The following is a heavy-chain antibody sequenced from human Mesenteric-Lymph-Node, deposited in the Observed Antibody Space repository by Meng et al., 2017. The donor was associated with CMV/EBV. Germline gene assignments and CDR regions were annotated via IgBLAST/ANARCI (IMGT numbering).Heavy chain of an antibody. CDR3: ARGRYTSVEAGLDY. CDR1: GASFSDYY. J-gene: IGHJ4*02. CDR2: VNYIGST. Sequence: VSGASFSDYYWIWIRQSPGKGLEWIGEVNYIGSTKYNPSLKSRVTMSVDTSKNHFSLEVNPVTAADTAVYYCARGRYTSVEAGLDYWGQGTLVTVSS. D-gene: IGHD6-19*01. V-gene: IGHV4-34*01.